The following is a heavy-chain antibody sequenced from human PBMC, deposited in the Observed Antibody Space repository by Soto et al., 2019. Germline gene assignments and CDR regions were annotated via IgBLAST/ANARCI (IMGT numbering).Heavy chain of an antibody. V-gene: IGHV3-73*02. CDR3: ARLWSEREPNFDY. CDR2: IRSKANSYAT. J-gene: IGHJ4*02. CDR1: GYTFSDSA. D-gene: IGHD1-26*01. Sequence: EVQLVESGGGLVQPGGSLKLSCAASGYTFSDSAMHWVRQASGKGLEWVGRIRSKANSYATVYAASVKGRFTISRDDSKNTAYLQMNSLKTEDTAVYYCARLWSEREPNFDYWGQGTLGSVSS.